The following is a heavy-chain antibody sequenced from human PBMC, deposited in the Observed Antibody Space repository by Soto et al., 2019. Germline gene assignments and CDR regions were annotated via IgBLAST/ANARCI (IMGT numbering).Heavy chain of an antibody. D-gene: IGHD4-17*01. CDR1: GYSFTSYA. Sequence: ASVKVSCKASGYSFTSYALHWVRQAPGQRLEWMGWINADNGNTKYPQKFQGRVTITRDTSASTAYMELSSLRSEDTAVYYCARVPLLPTVTTVYHGMDVWGQGTTVTVSS. CDR3: ARVPLLPTVTTVYHGMDV. J-gene: IGHJ6*02. V-gene: IGHV1-3*01. CDR2: INADNGNT.